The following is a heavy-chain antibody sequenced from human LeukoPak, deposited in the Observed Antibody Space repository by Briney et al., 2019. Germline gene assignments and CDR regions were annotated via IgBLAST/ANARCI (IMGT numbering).Heavy chain of an antibody. J-gene: IGHJ5*02. D-gene: IGHD3-10*01. CDR3: ARDCKEDSGRGFDP. CDR2: IYSSGST. V-gene: IGHV4-4*07. Sequence: PSETLSLTXTVSGGSISSYYWSWIRQPAGKGLEWIGRIYSSGSTNYNPSLKSRVTMSIDTSKNQFYLKLTSVTAADTAVYYCARDCKEDSGRGFDPWGQGTLVTVSS. CDR1: GGSISSYY.